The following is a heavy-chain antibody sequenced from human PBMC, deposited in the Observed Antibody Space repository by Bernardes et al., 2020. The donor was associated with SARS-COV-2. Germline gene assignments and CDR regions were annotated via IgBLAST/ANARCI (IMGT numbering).Heavy chain of an antibody. CDR3: VKDLRITTSQGFIIRNTFEI. D-gene: IGHD3-10*01. V-gene: IGHV3-23*01. CDR2: FPVIGVTP. CDR1: GFPFATFP. Sequence: GGSLRPSFPAPGFPFATFPLSGFGQPPGRGRSWFSTFPVIGVTPSYQASVRGRFTISRDNSKNTLYLQMNSLRAEDTAVFYCVKDLRITTSQGFIIRNTFEIWGQGTMVTVSS. J-gene: IGHJ3*02.